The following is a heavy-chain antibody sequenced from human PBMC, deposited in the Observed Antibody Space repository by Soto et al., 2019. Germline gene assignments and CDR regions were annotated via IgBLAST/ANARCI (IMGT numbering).Heavy chain of an antibody. J-gene: IGHJ4*02. D-gene: IGHD1-26*01. Sequence: QVTLKESGPVLVKPTETLTLTCTVSGFSLNNASMGVSWIRQPPGKALEWLAHIFSNDEKSYSTSLKRRLTITQDTSKKQVVLTMDNMDPVNTVTFYCARTPWTPYSWSYFGADYWGQGNLVTASS. V-gene: IGHV2-26*02. CDR3: ARTPWTPYSWSYFGADY. CDR1: GFSLNNASMG. CDR2: IFSNDEK.